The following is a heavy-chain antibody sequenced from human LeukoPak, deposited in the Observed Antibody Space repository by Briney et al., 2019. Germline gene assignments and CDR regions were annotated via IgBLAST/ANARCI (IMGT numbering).Heavy chain of an antibody. CDR1: GFTFSSYW. J-gene: IGHJ4*02. Sequence: GGSLRLSCAASGFTFSSYWMSWVRQAPGKGLEWVANIKQDESEKYYVDPVKGRFTISRDNAKNSLYLQMNSLRAEDTAVYYCAREAMIAIFDYWGQGTLVTVSS. V-gene: IGHV3-7*01. CDR3: AREAMIAIFDY. D-gene: IGHD3-22*01. CDR2: IKQDESEK.